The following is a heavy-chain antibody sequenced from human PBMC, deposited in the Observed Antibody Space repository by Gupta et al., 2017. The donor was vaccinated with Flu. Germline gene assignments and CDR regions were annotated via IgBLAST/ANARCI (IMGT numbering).Heavy chain of an antibody. Sequence: TWVRQAPGQGLEWVGGVIPIFGTANYAQKFQGRVTITADESTNTAYMELSSLRSEDTAMYYCARNVLRFHKGVYQYFFMEVWGNGTTVTVSS. V-gene: IGHV1-69*01. CDR2: VIPIFGTA. CDR3: ARNVLRFHKGVYQYFFMEV. J-gene: IGHJ6*03. D-gene: IGHD3-3*01.